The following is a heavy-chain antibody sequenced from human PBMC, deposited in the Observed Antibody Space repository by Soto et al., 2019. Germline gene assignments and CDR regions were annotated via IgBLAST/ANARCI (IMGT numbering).Heavy chain of an antibody. J-gene: IGHJ6*02. V-gene: IGHV1-18*01. CDR3: AIRGSVPCYYYSLDV. Sequence: QVQLVQSGPELKKPGASVKVACKASGYTFSTSGISWVRQAPGQGLEWMGWISTYNGDTNYAQKFQGRVTMTTYKSTTTAYMVLRSLRSDDTAVYYCAIRGSVPCYYYSLDVCGQGTTVTVS. CDR1: GYTFSTSG. CDR2: ISTYNGDT. D-gene: IGHD3-10*01.